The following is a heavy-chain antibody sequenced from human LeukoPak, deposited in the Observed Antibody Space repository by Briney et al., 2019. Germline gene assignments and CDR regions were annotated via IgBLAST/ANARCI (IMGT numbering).Heavy chain of an antibody. J-gene: IGHJ5*02. CDR1: GYTFTSYY. CDR2: INPSGGST. V-gene: IGHV1-46*01. CDR3: ARVLPIIAAAEIELDWFDP. D-gene: IGHD6-13*01. Sequence: GASVKVSCKASGYTFTSYYMHWVRQAPGQGLEWMGIINPSGGSTSYAQKFQGRVTMTRDTSTSTVYMELSSLRSEDTAVYYCARVLPIIAAAEIELDWFDPWGQGTLVTVSS.